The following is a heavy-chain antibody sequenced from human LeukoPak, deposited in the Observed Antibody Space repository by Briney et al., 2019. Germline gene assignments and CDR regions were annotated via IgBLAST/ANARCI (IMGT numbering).Heavy chain of an antibody. V-gene: IGHV4-39*01. CDR2: IYYSGST. D-gene: IGHD6-13*01. J-gene: IGHJ3*02. CDR1: GGSINSSYYY. Sequence: SETLSLTCTVSGGSINSSYYYWGWIRQPPGRGLEWIGSIYYSGSTYYNPSLKSRVTISVDTSNNQFSLKLTSVTAADTAAYYCARHYSSSWYSAFHIWGQGTMVTVSS. CDR3: ARHYSSSWYSAFHI.